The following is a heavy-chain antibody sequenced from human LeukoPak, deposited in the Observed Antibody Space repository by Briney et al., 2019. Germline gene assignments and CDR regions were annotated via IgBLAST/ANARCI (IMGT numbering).Heavy chain of an antibody. CDR2: ISNNDDYI. CDR3: ARDRSVLRGVISDY. CDR1: GFIFTIYT. Sequence: PGGSLRLSCAASGFIFTIYTMSWVRQAPGKGLEWVSSISNNDDYIYYADSVKGRFTVSRDNAKNSLYLQMNSLRVEDTAVYYCARDRSVLRGVISDYWGQGTLVTVSS. D-gene: IGHD3-10*01. V-gene: IGHV3-21*01. J-gene: IGHJ4*02.